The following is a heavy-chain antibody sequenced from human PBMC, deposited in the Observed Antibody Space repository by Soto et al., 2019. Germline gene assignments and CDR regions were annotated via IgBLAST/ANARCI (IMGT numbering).Heavy chain of an antibody. D-gene: IGHD1-26*01. Sequence: EVQLVESGGGLVQPGRSLRLSCAASGFTFDDYAMHWVRQAPGKGLEWVSGISWNSGSIGYADSVKGRFTISRDNAKNSLYLQMNSLRAEDTALYYCAKDEWELKAAFDIWGQGTMVTVSS. CDR3: AKDEWELKAAFDI. J-gene: IGHJ3*02. CDR1: GFTFDDYA. CDR2: ISWNSGSI. V-gene: IGHV3-9*01.